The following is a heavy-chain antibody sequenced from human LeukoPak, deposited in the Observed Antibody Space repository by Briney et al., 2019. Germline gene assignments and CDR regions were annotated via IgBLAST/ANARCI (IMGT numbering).Heavy chain of an antibody. J-gene: IGHJ4*02. V-gene: IGHV4-59*01. CDR1: GFTFSNAW. D-gene: IGHD4-17*01. CDR3: ARVEYGDQPGIWS. CDR2: IYYSGST. Sequence: PGGSLRLSCAASGFTFSNAWMSWVRQAPGKGLEWIGYIYYSGSTNYNPSLKSRVTISVDTSKNQFSLKLSSVTAADTAVYYCARVEYGDQPGIWSWGQGTLVTVSS.